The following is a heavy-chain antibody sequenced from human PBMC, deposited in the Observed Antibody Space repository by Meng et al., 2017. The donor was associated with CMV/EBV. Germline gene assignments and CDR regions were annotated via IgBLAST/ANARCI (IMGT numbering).Heavy chain of an antibody. CDR2: INSDGGGT. V-gene: IGHV1-2*07. Sequence: ASVQVSCKASGYIFTDYYIHWVRQAPGQGLEWMGRINSDGGGTNYAHKFQGRVTMTRDTSIRTAYMELSRLRSDDAAVYFCASVWGRTTVTRPGYWGQGTLVTVSS. D-gene: IGHD4-11*01. J-gene: IGHJ4*02. CDR3: ASVWGRTTVTRPGY. CDR1: GYIFTDYY.